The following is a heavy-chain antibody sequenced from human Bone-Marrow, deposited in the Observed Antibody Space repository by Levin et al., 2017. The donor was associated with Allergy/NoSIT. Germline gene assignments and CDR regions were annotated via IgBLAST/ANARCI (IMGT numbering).Heavy chain of an antibody. Sequence: NPGGSLRLSCEASGGSFSRNAFSWVRQAPGQGLEWMGQIIPMFGTPTYAPHFKGRLTIAADESTSTVYLELERLRSDDTALYYCARDQYDDDYYYYGLDVWGQGTTVTVSS. V-gene: IGHV1-69*01. CDR3: ARDQYDDDYYYYGLDV. CDR2: IIPMFGTP. CDR1: GGSFSRNA. J-gene: IGHJ6*02. D-gene: IGHD3-3*01.